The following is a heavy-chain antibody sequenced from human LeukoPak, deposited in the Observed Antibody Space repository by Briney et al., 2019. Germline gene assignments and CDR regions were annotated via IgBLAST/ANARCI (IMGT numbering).Heavy chain of an antibody. V-gene: IGHV1-69*13. CDR1: GYTFTSYA. D-gene: IGHD4-17*01. CDR3: ARDSYGDYVERRDAFDI. Sequence: GASVKVSCKAYGYTFTSYAISWVRQAPGQGLEWMGGIVPIFGTANYAQKFQGRVTITADESTSTAYMELSSLRSEDTAVYYCARDSYGDYVERRDAFDIWGQGTMVTVSS. CDR2: IVPIFGTA. J-gene: IGHJ3*02.